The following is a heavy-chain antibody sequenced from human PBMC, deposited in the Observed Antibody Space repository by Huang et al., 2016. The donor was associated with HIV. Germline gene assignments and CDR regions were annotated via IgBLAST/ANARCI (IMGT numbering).Heavy chain of an antibody. CDR1: GYTFTGYY. V-gene: IGHV1-2*02. J-gene: IGHJ3*02. D-gene: IGHD3-3*02. CDR2: SNPNRGGT. Sequence: QVQLVQSGAEVKKPGASVKVSCKASGYTFTGYYMHWVRQAPGQGLEWRGWSNPNRGGTNYAQRFQGRVTRTRDTAISTAYMELSRLRSDDTAVYYCTRSFLEWLAGAFDIWGQGTMVTVSS. CDR3: TRSFLEWLAGAFDI.